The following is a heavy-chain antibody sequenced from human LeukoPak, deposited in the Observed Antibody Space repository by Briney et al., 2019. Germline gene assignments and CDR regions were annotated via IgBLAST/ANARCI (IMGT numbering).Heavy chain of an antibody. V-gene: IGHV3-33*06. J-gene: IGHJ4*02. CDR3: AKDRYYDSSGYLLDY. D-gene: IGHD3-22*01. Sequence: GGSLRLSCTASGFTFNTYGMHWVRQAPGKGLEWVAIIWYDGSNKYYADSVKGRFTISRDNSKNTVYLQMNSLRAEDTAVYYCAKDRYYDSSGYLLDYWGQGTLVTVSS. CDR2: IWYDGSNK. CDR1: GFTFNTYG.